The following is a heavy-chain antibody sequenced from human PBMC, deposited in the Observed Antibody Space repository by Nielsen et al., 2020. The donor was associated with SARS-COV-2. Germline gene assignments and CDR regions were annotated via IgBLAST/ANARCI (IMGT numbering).Heavy chain of an antibody. Sequence: ASVKVSCKASGYTFTNYAMNWVRQAPGQGLEWMGWINTNTGHPMYAQGFTGRFVFSLDTSVSTAYLQITSLHQGPIGLPPGTLLQEHLWG. CDR3: TLLQEHL. CDR1: GYTFTNYA. V-gene: IGHV7-4-1*02. J-gene: IGHJ6*01. CDR2: INTNTGHP.